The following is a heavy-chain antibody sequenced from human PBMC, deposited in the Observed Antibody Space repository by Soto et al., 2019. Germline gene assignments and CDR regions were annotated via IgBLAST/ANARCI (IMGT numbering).Heavy chain of an antibody. V-gene: IGHV1-69*13. CDR1: GGTFISYA. Sequence: VKVSCKASGGTFISYAISWVRQAPGQGLEWMGGIIPIFGTANYAQKFQGRVTITADESTSTAYMELSSLRSEDTAVYYCASPGVHRIVVVEGWLDPWGQRTLVTVSS. CDR2: IIPIFGTA. D-gene: IGHD3-22*01. CDR3: ASPGVHRIVVVEGWLDP. J-gene: IGHJ5*02.